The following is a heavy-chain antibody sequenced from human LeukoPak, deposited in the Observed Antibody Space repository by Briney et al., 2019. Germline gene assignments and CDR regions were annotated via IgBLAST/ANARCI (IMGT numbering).Heavy chain of an antibody. CDR2: VYHSGNT. J-gene: IGHJ4*02. CDR3: ARTYDTSGYYYAFDY. D-gene: IGHD3-22*01. V-gene: IGHV4-39*07. CDR1: GGSISSSSYY. Sequence: SETLSLTCTVSGGSISSSSYYWGWIRQPPGKGLEWIGEVYHSGNTNYNPSLKSRVTISVDKSKNQFSLKLSSVTAADTAVYYCARTYDTSGYYYAFDYWGQGTLVTVSS.